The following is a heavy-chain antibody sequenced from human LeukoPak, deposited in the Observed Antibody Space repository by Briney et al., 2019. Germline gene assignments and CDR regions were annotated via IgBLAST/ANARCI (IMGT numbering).Heavy chain of an antibody. V-gene: IGHV3-21*01. CDR2: ISSNGDSI. D-gene: IGHD6-13*01. J-gene: IGHJ4*02. CDR1: GFSFSSYR. Sequence: GGSLRLSCAASGFSFSSYRMNWVRQAPGKGLEWVSSISSNGDSIYYADSVKGRFTISRDNAKNSLYLEMNSLRAEDTAVYYCARSIGAAYFDNWGQGTLVTVSS. CDR3: ARSIGAAYFDN.